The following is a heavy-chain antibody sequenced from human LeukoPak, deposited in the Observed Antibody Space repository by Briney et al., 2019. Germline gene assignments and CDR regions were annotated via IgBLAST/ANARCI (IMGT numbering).Heavy chain of an antibody. J-gene: IGHJ4*02. CDR3: ARHRYSSSPGCDY. V-gene: IGHV4-39*01. CDR2: IYYSSST. CDR1: GGSISSSSYY. Sequence: SETLSLTCTVAGGSISSSSYYWGWIRQPPGKGLERIGSIYYSSSTYYTPSLKSRVTISVDTSKNQFSLKLRSVTAADTAVYYCARHRYSSSPGCDYWGQGTLVTVSP. D-gene: IGHD6-13*01.